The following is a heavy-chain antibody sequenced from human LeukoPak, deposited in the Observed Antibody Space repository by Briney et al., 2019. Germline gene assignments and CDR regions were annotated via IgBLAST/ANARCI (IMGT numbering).Heavy chain of an antibody. J-gene: IGHJ6*03. CDR1: GFTFSSYW. CDR3: ARVPVVTAPEVYMDV. D-gene: IGHD2-21*02. V-gene: IGHV3-7*01. CDR2: IKQDGSEK. Sequence: PVGSLRLSCAASGFTFSSYWMSWVRQAPGKGLEWVANIKQDGSEKYYVDSVKGRFTISRDNAKNSLYLQMNSLRAEDTAVYYCARVPVVTAPEVYMDVWGKGTTVTVSS.